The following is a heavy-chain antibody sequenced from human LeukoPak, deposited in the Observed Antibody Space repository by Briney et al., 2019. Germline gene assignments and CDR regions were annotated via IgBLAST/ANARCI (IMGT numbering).Heavy chain of an antibody. V-gene: IGHV4-39*07. J-gene: IGHJ5*02. D-gene: IGHD3-16*02. CDR3: ARDEKGYVWGSFRA. Sequence: SETLSLTCTVSGGSISSSSYYWGWIRQPPGKGLEWIGNIYYSGSTYYNPSLESRVIMSLDTSKNQFSLKLSSVTAADTAVYYCARDEKGYVWGSFRAWGQGTLVTVSS. CDR1: GGSISSSSYY. CDR2: IYYSGST.